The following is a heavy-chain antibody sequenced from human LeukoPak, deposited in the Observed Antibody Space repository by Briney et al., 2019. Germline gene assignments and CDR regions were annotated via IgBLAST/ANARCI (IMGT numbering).Heavy chain of an antibody. Sequence: RPSETLSLTCTVSGGSIGSYYWSWIRQPPGKGLEWIGYIYYSGSTNYSPSLKSRVTISVDTSKNQFSPNLSSVTAADTAIYYCARESLIYGSGSPIFDYWGQGALVTVSS. J-gene: IGHJ4*02. V-gene: IGHV4-59*01. CDR1: GGSIGSYY. CDR2: IYYSGST. CDR3: ARESLIYGSGSPIFDY. D-gene: IGHD3-10*01.